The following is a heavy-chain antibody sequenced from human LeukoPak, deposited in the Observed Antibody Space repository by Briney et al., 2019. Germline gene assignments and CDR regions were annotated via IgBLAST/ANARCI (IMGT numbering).Heavy chain of an antibody. Sequence: PSETLSLTCAVYGGSFSGYYWSWIRQPPGRGLEWIGEINHSGSTNYNPSLKSRVTISEDTSKNQFSLKLSSVTAADTAVYYCASASIARYYFDYWGQGTLVTVSS. CDR2: INHSGST. J-gene: IGHJ4*02. D-gene: IGHD3-16*02. CDR3: ASASIARYYFDY. CDR1: GGSFSGYY. V-gene: IGHV4-34*01.